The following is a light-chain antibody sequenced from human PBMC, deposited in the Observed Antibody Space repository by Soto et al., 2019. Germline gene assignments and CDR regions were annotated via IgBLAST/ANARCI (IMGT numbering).Light chain of an antibody. CDR1: QNINTW. CDR2: DVS. J-gene: IGKJ3*01. CDR3: QQYDGY. Sequence: QMTQSPSTLSASVGDRVTITCRASQNINTWLAWSQQKPGTAPRLLIYDVSTLQSGVPSRFSGSGSGTEFTLTITSLQPDDSAIYYCQQYDGYFGPGTKV. V-gene: IGKV1-5*01.